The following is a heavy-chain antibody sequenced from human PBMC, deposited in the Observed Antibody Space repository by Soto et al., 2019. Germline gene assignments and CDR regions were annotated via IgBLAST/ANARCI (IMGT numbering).Heavy chain of an antibody. V-gene: IGHV4-59*01. CDR2: IYYSGST. Sequence: QVQLQESGPGLVKPSETLSLTCTVSGASIRRDHWSWIRQTPGKGLEWIGYIYYSGSTNHNPSLNSRVTMSLDTSNNQFSLRLRSVTAADTAVYYCASGIQLDRFDYWGQGTLVTVSS. CDR3: ASGIQLDRFDY. D-gene: IGHD5-18*01. J-gene: IGHJ4*02. CDR1: GASIRRDH.